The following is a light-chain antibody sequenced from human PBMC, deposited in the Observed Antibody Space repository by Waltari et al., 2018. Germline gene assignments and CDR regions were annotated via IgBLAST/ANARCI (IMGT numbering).Light chain of an antibody. CDR2: AAS. CDR1: QSVSSSY. CDR3: QQYDSSPWT. V-gene: IGKV3-20*01. J-gene: IGKJ1*01. Sequence: EIVLTQSPGTLSLSPGERASLSCRASQSVSSSYLAWYQQKRDQAPRLLIYAASSRATGVPHRFSGSGSGTDFTLTVSRLEPEDFAVYYCQQYDSSPWTFGQGTTVEIK.